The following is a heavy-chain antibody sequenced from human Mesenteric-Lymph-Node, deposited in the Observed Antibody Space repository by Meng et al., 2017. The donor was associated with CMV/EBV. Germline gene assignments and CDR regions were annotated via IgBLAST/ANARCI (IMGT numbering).Heavy chain of an antibody. CDR2: MRYDGSDE. D-gene: IGHD3-3*01. CDR3: AKDPHEFWSPYFLDS. Sequence: SCVASGFTFTSYGIHWVRQAPGKGLEWLASMRYDGSDEYYLDAVRGRFTISRDNSKKTLYLQMNSLRAEDTGVYYCAKDPHEFWSPYFLDSWGQGTLVTVSS. CDR1: GFTFTSYG. V-gene: IGHV3-30*02. J-gene: IGHJ4*02.